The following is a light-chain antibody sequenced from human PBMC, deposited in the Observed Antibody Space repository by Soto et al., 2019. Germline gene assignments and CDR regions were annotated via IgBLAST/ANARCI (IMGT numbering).Light chain of an antibody. V-gene: IGLV2-14*02. J-gene: IGLJ2*01. CDR3: SSYTSTNHVV. CDR2: EGS. Sequence: QSALTQPASVSGSPGQSITISCTGTSSDVGSYNLVSWYQQHPGKAPKLMIYEGSKRPSGVSNRFSGSKSGNTASLTISGLQAEDETDYYCSSYTSTNHVVFGGGTQLTVL. CDR1: SSDVGSYNL.